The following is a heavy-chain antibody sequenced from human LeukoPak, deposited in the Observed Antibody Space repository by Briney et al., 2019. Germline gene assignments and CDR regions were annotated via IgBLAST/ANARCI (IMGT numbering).Heavy chain of an antibody. CDR1: GGSFSGYY. D-gene: IGHD7-27*01. Sequence: SETLSLTCAVYGGSFSGYYWSWIRQPPGKGLEWIGEINHSGSTNYNPSLKSRVTISVDTSKNQFSLKLSSVTAADTAVYYCARTGDSRYYFDYWGQGTLVTVSS. V-gene: IGHV4-34*01. J-gene: IGHJ4*02. CDR3: ARTGDSRYYFDY. CDR2: INHSGST.